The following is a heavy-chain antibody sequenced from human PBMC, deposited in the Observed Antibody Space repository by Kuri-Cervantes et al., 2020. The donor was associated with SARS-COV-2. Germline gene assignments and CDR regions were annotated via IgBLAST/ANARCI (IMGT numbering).Heavy chain of an antibody. CDR3: ARWLERSYSSSSYYYYGMDV. V-gene: IGHV1-58*02. J-gene: IGHJ6*02. CDR2: IVVGSGNT. CDR1: GFTFTSSA. D-gene: IGHD6-6*01. Sequence: SVKVSCKASGFTFTSSAMQWVRQARGQRLEWIGWIVVGSGNTNYAQKFQERVTITRDMSTSTAYMELSSLRSEDTAVYYCARWLERSYSSSSYYYYGMDVWGQGTTVTVSS.